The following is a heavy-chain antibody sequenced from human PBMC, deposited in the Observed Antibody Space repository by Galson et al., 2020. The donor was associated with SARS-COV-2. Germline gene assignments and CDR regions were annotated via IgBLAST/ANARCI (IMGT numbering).Heavy chain of an antibody. Sequence: GESLKISCEASGFTFEDYYMSWIRLAPGKGLEWVSYISSGGRPTYYADSVKGRFTVSRDNAKNSLFLQMDSLRAEDTAVYYCARFSVWYYPGEYYMFQIPYWGQGTLVTVSS. CDR3: ARFSVWYYPGEYYMFQIPY. CDR2: ISSGGRPT. V-gene: IGHV3-11*01. J-gene: IGHJ4*02. CDR1: GFTFEDYY. D-gene: IGHD3-16*01.